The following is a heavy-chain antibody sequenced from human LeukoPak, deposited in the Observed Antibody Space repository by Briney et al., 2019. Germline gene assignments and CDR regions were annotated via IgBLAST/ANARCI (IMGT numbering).Heavy chain of an antibody. D-gene: IGHD2-2*01. Sequence: SETLSLTCTVSGGSISSYYWSWIRQPPGKGLEWIGYIYYSGSTNYNPSLKSRVTISVDMSKNQFSLKLSSVTAADTAVYYCARSDCSSTSCSYYYGMDVWGQGTTVTVSS. J-gene: IGHJ6*02. CDR2: IYYSGST. V-gene: IGHV4-59*08. CDR1: GGSISSYY. CDR3: ARSDCSSTSCSYYYGMDV.